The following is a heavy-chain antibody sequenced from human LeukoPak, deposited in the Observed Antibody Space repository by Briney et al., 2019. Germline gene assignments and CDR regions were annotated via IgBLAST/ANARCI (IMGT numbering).Heavy chain of an antibody. CDR2: IYHSGST. J-gene: IGHJ4*02. CDR3: ARAPTPSGYAVYYFDY. D-gene: IGHD5-12*01. CDR1: GGSISSYY. Sequence: SETLSLTCTVSGGSISSYYWSWIRQPAGKGLEWIGSIYHSGSTYYNPSLKSRVTISVDTSKNQFSLKLSSVTAADTAVYYCARAPTPSGYAVYYFDYWGQGTLVTVSS. V-gene: IGHV4-4*07.